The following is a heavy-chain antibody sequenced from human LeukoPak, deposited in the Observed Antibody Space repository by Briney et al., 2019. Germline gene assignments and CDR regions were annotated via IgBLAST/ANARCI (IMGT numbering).Heavy chain of an antibody. J-gene: IGHJ6*02. CDR1: GFTFTSYW. D-gene: IGHD1-1*01. CDR3: TRHYGTGFYGMDV. V-gene: IGHV3-74*01. CDR2: TNSDVGSI. Sequence: PGGSLRLSCAASGFTFTSYWMHWVRQAPGKGLVWVSRTNSDVGSISYADSVKGRFTMSRDNAKNTVYLQMNSLRAEDTAVYYCTRHYGTGFYGMDVWGQGTTVTVSS.